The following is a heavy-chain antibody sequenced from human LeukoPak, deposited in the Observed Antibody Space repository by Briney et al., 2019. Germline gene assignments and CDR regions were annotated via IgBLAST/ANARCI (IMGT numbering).Heavy chain of an antibody. CDR1: GFTFSSYS. CDR3: ARDEGYYYDSSLGDAFDI. V-gene: IGHV3-48*04. J-gene: IGHJ3*02. D-gene: IGHD3-22*01. Sequence: GGSLRLSCAASGFTFSSYSMNWVRQAPGKGLEWVSYISSSSSTIYYADSVKGRFTISRDNAKNSLYLQMNSLRAEDTAVYYCARDEGYYYDSSLGDAFDIWGQGTMVTVSS. CDR2: ISSSSSTI.